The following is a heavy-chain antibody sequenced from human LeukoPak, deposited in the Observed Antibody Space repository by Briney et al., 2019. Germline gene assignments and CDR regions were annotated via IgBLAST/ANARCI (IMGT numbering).Heavy chain of an antibody. V-gene: IGHV4-31*03. CDR1: SGSISSGGYY. D-gene: IGHD2-15*01. CDR2: IYYSGST. J-gene: IGHJ4*02. Sequence: KPSETLSLTCTVSSGSISSGGYYWSWIRQHPGKGLEWIGYIYYSGSTYYNPSLKSRVTISVDTSKNQFSLKLSSVTAADTAVYYCARFGSAQSLFDYWGQGTLVTVSS. CDR3: ARFGSAQSLFDY.